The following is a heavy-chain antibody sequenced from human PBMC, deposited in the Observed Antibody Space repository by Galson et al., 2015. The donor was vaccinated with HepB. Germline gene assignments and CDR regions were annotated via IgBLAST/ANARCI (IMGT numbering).Heavy chain of an antibody. Sequence: ETLSLTCTVSGGTINSYFWSWIRQPPGKGLEWIGYIYYTGSTNYNPSLKSRVTMSLDTSTYQFSLKLSSVTAADTAVYYCARDRRYNDKSGKSYRTLDYWGQGAQVTVSS. J-gene: IGHJ4*02. CDR1: GGTINSYF. V-gene: IGHV4-59*01. CDR2: IYYTGST. CDR3: ARDRRYNDKSGKSYRTLDY. D-gene: IGHD1-26*01.